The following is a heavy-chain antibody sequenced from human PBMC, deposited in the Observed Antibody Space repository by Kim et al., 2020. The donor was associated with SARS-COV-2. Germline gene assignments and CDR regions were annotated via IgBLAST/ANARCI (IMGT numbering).Heavy chain of an antibody. Sequence: SETLSLTCTVSGGSISSYYWSWIRQPPGKGLEWIGYIYYSGSTNYNPSLKSRVTISVDTSKNQFSLKLSSVTAADTAVYYCAREKAGSRFRGWFDPWGQGTLVTVSS. D-gene: IGHD1-26*01. CDR3: AREKAGSRFRGWFDP. J-gene: IGHJ5*02. CDR1: GGSISSYY. V-gene: IGHV4-59*01. CDR2: IYYSGST.